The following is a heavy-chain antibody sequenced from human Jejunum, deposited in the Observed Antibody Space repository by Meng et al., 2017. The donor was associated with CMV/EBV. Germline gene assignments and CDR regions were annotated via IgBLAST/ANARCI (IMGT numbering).Heavy chain of an antibody. V-gene: IGHV3-33*01. J-gene: IGHJ4*02. CDR3: ARDNDGSSHYSQFDY. CDR1: VYPLSSYG. CDR2: LWYDGSRK. D-gene: IGHD3-22*01. Sequence: SVYPLSSYGRHWVRPFPGKGLEGVAVLWYDGSRKYFADSVQGRFSISRDDSKNTVYLQMNSLRAEDTAVYYCARDNDGSSHYSQFDYWGQGTLVTVSS.